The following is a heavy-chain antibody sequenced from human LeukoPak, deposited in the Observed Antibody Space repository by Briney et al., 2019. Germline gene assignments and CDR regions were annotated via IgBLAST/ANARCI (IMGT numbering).Heavy chain of an antibody. CDR3: ARGGSSWSTDY. Sequence: GGSLRLSCAASGFTFSNYAIHWVRQAPGKGLEWVAVISYDGGNKYYADSVKGRFTISRDNSKNTLYLQMNSLRAEDTAVYYCARGGSSWSTDYWGQGTLVTVSS. J-gene: IGHJ4*02. CDR1: GFTFSNYA. D-gene: IGHD6-13*01. V-gene: IGHV3-30*04. CDR2: ISYDGGNK.